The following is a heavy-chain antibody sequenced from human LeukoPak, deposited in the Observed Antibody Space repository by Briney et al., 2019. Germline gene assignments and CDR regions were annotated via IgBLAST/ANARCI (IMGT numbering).Heavy chain of an antibody. D-gene: IGHD6-13*01. CDR2: INPNSGGT. Sequence: WASVKVSCKASGYTFTGYYMHWVRQAPGQGLEWMGWINPNSGGTNYAQKFQGRVTMTRDTSISTAYMELSRLRSDDTAVYYCAIRGRVSSSWYVLGGSDSFDYWGQGTLVTVSS. V-gene: IGHV1-2*02. CDR3: AIRGRVSSSWYVLGGSDSFDY. J-gene: IGHJ4*02. CDR1: GYTFTGYY.